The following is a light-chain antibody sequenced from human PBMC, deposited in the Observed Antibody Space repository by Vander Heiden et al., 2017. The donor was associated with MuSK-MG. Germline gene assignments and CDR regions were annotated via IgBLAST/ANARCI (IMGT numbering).Light chain of an antibody. V-gene: IGLV1-40*01. CDR1: SSNIGAGYD. Sequence: QSVLTQPPSVSGAPGPRVTMSCTGSSSNIGAGYDVHWYQKLPGTAPKLLIYGNSNRPSGVPDRFSGSKSGTSASLAITGLQAEDEADYYCQSYDSSLSGHVVFGGGTKLTVL. CDR3: QSYDSSLSGHVV. J-gene: IGLJ2*01. CDR2: GNS.